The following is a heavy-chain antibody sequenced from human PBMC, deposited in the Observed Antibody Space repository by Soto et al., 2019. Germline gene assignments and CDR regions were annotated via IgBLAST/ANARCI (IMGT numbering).Heavy chain of an antibody. CDR2: ISAYNGNT. CDR3: ASSNYDFWSGYSINYYYYGMDA. D-gene: IGHD3-3*01. V-gene: IGHV1-18*04. CDR1: GYTFTSYG. Sequence: ASGKVSCNSSGYTFTSYGISWVRQAPGQGLEWRGWISAYNGNTNYAQKLQGRVTMTTDTSTSPAYMELRSLRSDDTAVYYCASSNYDFWSGYSINYYYYGMDAWGPGNPVTVS. J-gene: IGHJ6*02.